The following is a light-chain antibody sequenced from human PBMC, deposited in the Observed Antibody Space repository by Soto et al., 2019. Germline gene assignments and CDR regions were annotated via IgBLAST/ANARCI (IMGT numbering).Light chain of an antibody. CDR1: QSVGNS. CDR2: DAS. J-gene: IGKJ4*01. Sequence: EIVLTQSPDTLSLSPGERATLSCGVSQSVGNSVAWYQQKPGQAPRLLIYDASKRATGIPARFSGSGSGTDFTLSISSLEPEDFAVYSCQQRRTWPLTFGGGTNVEI. V-gene: IGKV3-11*01. CDR3: QQRRTWPLT.